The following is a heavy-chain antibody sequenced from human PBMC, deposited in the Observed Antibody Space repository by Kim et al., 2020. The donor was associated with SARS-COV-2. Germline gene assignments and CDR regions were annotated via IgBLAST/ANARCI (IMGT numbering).Heavy chain of an antibody. V-gene: IGHV4-4*02. CDR3: ARDLEYSYGFDY. J-gene: IGHJ4*02. CDR1: GGSISSSNW. Sequence: SETLSLTCAVSGGSISSSNWWSWVRQPPGKGLEWIGEIYHSGSTNYNPSLKSRVTISVDKSKNQFSLKLSSVTATDTAVYYCARDLEYSYGFDYWGQGTLVTVSS. CDR2: IYHSGST. D-gene: IGHD5-18*01.